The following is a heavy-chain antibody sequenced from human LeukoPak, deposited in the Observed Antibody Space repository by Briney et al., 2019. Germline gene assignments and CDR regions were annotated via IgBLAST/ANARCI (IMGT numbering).Heavy chain of an antibody. CDR3: VVVPAAIRNSVWFDP. CDR1: GYTFTDYY. D-gene: IGHD2-2*02. CDR2: VDPEDGET. J-gene: IGHJ5*02. Sequence: ASVKIPCKVPGYTFTDYYMHWVQQAPGKGLEWMGLVDPEDGETIYAEKFQGRVTITADTSTDTAYMELSSLRSEDTAVYYCVVVPAAIRNSVWFDPWGQGTLVTVSS. V-gene: IGHV1-69-2*01.